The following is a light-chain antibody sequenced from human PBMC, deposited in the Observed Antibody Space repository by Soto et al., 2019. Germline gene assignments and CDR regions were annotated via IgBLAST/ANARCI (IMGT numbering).Light chain of an antibody. V-gene: IGLV2-14*03. Sequence: QSALTQPASVSGSPGQSITISCTGTSSDVGAYDSVSWYQQLPAKAPKLMIYDVSNRPSGVSFRFSGSKSGNTASLTISGLQAEDEADYYCRSYTSSVTYVFGTGTQLTVL. CDR1: SSDVGAYDS. J-gene: IGLJ1*01. CDR2: DVS. CDR3: RSYTSSVTYV.